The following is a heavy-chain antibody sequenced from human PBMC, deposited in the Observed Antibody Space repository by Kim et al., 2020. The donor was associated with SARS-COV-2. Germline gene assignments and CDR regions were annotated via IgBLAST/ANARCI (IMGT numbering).Heavy chain of an antibody. CDR1: GFIFSDYY. J-gene: IGHJ3*02. CDR3: ANHRTGKYSEHTI. CDR2: IGSSGGSI. V-gene: IGHV3-11*01. Sequence: GGSLRLSCAASGFIFSDYYMSWIRQAPGKGLEWVSYIGSSGGSINYADSVKGRFTISRDNAKNLLYLQMNSLRADDTAMYYCANHRTGKYSEHTIWVQET. D-gene: IGHD3-9*01.